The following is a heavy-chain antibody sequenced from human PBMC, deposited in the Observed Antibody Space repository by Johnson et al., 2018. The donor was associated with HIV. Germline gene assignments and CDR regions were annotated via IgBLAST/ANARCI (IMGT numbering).Heavy chain of an antibody. CDR1: EFTFGDYT. J-gene: IGHJ3*02. CDR3: TTDLRLLWFRFKEAFDI. D-gene: IGHD3-10*01. V-gene: IGHV3-15*01. Sequence: VQLVESGGGLVQPGRSLRLSCTASEFTFGDYTMSWVRQAPGKGLEWVGRIKSKTDGGTTDYAAPVKGRFTISRDDSKNTLYLQMNSLKTEDTAVYYCTTDLRLLWFRFKEAFDIWGQGTMVTVSS. CDR2: IKSKTDGGTT.